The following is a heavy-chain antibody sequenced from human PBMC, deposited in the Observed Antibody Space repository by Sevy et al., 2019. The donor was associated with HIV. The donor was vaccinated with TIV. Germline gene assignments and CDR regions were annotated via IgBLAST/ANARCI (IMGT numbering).Heavy chain of an antibody. Sequence: SETLSLTCTVSGGSISSGDYYWSWIRQPPGKGLEWIGYIYYSGSTYYNPSLKSRVTISVDTSKNQFSLKLSSVTAAETAVYYCARVESVDTAMVRWYFDLWGRGTLVTVSS. J-gene: IGHJ2*01. D-gene: IGHD5-18*01. V-gene: IGHV4-30-4*01. CDR1: GGSISSGDYY. CDR3: ARVESVDTAMVRWYFDL. CDR2: IYYSGST.